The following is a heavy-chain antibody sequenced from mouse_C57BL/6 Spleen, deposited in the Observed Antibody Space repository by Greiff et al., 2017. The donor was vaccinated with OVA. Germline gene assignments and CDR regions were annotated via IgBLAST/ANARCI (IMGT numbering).Heavy chain of an antibody. V-gene: IGHV1-72*01. CDR2: IDPNSGGT. J-gene: IGHJ2*01. Sequence: VQLQQPGAELVKPGASVKLSCKASGYTFTSYWMHWVKQRPGRGLEWIGMIDPNSGGTKYNEKFKSKATLTVDKPSSTAYMQLSSLTSEDSAVYYGARNSGSSYYDFDYWGQGTTLTVSA. CDR3: ARNSGSSYYDFDY. D-gene: IGHD1-1*01. CDR1: GYTFTSYW.